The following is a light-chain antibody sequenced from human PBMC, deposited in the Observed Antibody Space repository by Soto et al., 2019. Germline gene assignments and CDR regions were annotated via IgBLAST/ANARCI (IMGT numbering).Light chain of an antibody. Sequence: EIVLTQSPGTLSLSPGERATLSCRASQSVSSSYLAWYQQKPGQAPSLLIYGPSSRATGIPDRFSGSGSGTDFTLTISRLEPENFAVYYCQQGFTFGPGTKVDIK. CDR1: QSVSSSY. CDR3: QQGFT. CDR2: GPS. J-gene: IGKJ3*01. V-gene: IGKV3-20*01.